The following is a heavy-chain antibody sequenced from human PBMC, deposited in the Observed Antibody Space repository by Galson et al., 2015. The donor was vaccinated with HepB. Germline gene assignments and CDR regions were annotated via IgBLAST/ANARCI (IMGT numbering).Heavy chain of an antibody. CDR1: GDTFSSYA. CDR2: IIPIFGST. J-gene: IGHJ5*02. D-gene: IGHD3-22*01. CDR3: ARVSGDGSGYIWLDP. Sequence: SCKASGDTFSSYAFSWVRQAPGQGLEWMGGIIPIFGSTNYTQKFHDRITITADRSTSTVYMELSGLRSEDTAVYFCARVSGDGSGYIWLDPWGQGTLVTVSS. V-gene: IGHV1-69*06.